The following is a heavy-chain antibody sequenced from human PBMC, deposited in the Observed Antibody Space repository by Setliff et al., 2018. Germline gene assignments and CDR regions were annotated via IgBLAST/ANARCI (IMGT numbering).Heavy chain of an antibody. V-gene: IGHV4-4*07. J-gene: IGHJ6*02. D-gene: IGHD3-9*01. CDR1: GDSFSSYS. CDR3: ARLPVPLRYFDWLSTGTYYYYGMDV. Sequence: SETLSLTCGVSGDSFSSYSWNWIRQPAGRAPEWIGRIYATGGPSYNPSLKSRVIMSVDKSKNQFSLRLTSVTAADTAVYYCARLPVPLRYFDWLSTGTYYYYGMDVWGQGTTVTVSS. CDR2: IYATGGP.